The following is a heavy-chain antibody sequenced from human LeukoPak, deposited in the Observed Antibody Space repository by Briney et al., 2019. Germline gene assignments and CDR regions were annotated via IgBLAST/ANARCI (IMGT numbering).Heavy chain of an antibody. CDR2: VNPNSGGT. J-gene: IGHJ4*02. V-gene: IGHV1-2*02. CDR1: GYTFTDYF. D-gene: IGHD2-2*01. Sequence: ASVKVSCKASGYTFTDYFMHWVRQAPGQGLEWMGWVNPNSGGTHYAQKFQGRVTMTRDTSITTAYMELSRLKSDDTAVYYCARRYCSSTSCYYFDYWGQGTLVTVSS. CDR3: ARRYCSSTSCYYFDY.